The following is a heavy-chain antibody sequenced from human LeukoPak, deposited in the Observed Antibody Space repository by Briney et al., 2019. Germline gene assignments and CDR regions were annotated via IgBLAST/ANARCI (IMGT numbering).Heavy chain of an antibody. J-gene: IGHJ6*02. Sequence: SETLSLTCAVYGGSFSGYYWSWIRQPPGKGLEWIGEINHSGSTNYNPSLKSRVTISVDTSKNQFSLKLSSVTAADTAVYYCASAGIAARPGHYYGMDVWGQGTTVTVSS. CDR3: ASAGIAARPGHYYGMDV. CDR1: GGSFSGYY. D-gene: IGHD6-6*01. CDR2: INHSGST. V-gene: IGHV4-34*01.